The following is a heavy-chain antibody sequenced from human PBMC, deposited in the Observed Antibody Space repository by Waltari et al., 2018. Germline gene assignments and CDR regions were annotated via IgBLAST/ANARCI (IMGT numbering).Heavy chain of an antibody. CDR2: IYHSGST. V-gene: IGHV4-38-2*01. D-gene: IGHD6-19*01. CDR3: ARLGSGVAVARFDP. J-gene: IGHJ5*02. Sequence: QVQLQESGPGLVKPSETLSLTCAVSGYSISRGYYWGWIRQPPGKGLEWIGSIYHSGSTYYNPSLKSRVTISVDTSKNQFSLKLSSVTAADTAVYYCARLGSGVAVARFDPWGQGTLVTVSS. CDR1: GYSISRGYY.